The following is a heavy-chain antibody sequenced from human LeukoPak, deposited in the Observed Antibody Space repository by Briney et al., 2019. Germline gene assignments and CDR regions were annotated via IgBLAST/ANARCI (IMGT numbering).Heavy chain of an antibody. Sequence: GGSLRLSCAASGFTVSSNYMSWVRQAPGKGLEWVSIIYSAGNTCYADSVKGRFTVSRDNSKNTLYLQTNSLRDEDTAVYYCARTIAAAGFDYFDYWGQGTLVTVSS. J-gene: IGHJ4*02. CDR3: ARTIAAAGFDYFDY. CDR2: IYSAGNT. CDR1: GFTVSSNY. V-gene: IGHV3-66*01. D-gene: IGHD6-13*01.